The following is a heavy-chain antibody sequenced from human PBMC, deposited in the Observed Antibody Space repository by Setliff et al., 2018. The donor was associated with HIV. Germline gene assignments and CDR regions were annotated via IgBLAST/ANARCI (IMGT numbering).Heavy chain of an antibody. CDR2: ISDSGDNT. Sequence: PGGSLRLSCAASGFPFSTYAMNWVRQAPGKGLEWVSAISDSGDNTYYADSVKGRFTISRDNAKNSLYLQMNSLRAEDTAVYYCARYNWNPLGYRFDYWGQGTLVTVS. CDR1: GFPFSTYA. D-gene: IGHD1-20*01. CDR3: ARYNWNPLGYRFDY. J-gene: IGHJ4*02. V-gene: IGHV3-23*01.